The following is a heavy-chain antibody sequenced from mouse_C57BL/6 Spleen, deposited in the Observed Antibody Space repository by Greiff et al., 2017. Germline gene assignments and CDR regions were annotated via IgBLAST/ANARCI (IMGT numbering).Heavy chain of an antibody. D-gene: IGHD1-1*01. CDR1: GYTFTDYY. V-gene: IGHV1-26*01. CDR2: INPNNGGT. J-gene: IGHJ2*01. CDR3: ARSGYGSSWGYFGY. Sequence: VQLQQSGPELVKPGASVKISCKASGYTFTDYYMNWVKQSHGKSLEWIGDINPNNGGTSYNQKFKGKATLTVDKSSSTAYMELRSLTSEDSAVYYCARSGYGSSWGYFGYWGPSNTRKGSS.